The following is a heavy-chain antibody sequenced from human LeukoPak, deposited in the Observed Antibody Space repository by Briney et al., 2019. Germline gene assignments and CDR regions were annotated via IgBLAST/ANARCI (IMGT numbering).Heavy chain of an antibody. Sequence: PSETLSLTCAVYGGSFSGYYWSWIRQPPGKGLEWIGEINHSGSTNYNPSLKSRVTISVDTSKNQFSLKLSSVTAADTAVYYCARVGAMVRGVIFWEFDYWGQGTLVTVSS. D-gene: IGHD3-10*01. V-gene: IGHV4-34*01. J-gene: IGHJ4*02. CDR2: INHSGST. CDR1: GGSFSGYY. CDR3: ARVGAMVRGVIFWEFDY.